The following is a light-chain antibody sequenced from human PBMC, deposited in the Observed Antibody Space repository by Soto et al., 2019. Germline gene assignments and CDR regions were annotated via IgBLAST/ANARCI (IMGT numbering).Light chain of an antibody. J-gene: IGKJ4*02. CDR2: AAS. CDR3: QKYNSTHLT. CDR1: MPISNY. Sequence: DIQMTQSPSSLSASVGNRVTITCRASMPISNYLAWYQQKPGKIPNLLIYAASTLQTGVPSRFSGSGSGTDVNHSISSLHPEDCSADYCQKYNSTHLTSGGRNTLEIK. V-gene: IGKV1-27*01.